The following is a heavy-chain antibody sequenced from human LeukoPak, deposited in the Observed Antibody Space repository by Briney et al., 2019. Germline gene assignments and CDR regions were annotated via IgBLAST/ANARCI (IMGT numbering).Heavy chain of an antibody. Sequence: PSETLSLTCTVSGGSISSTSDYWGWIRQPPGKGLEWIGSFYYSGSTYYNPSLKSRVTISVDTSKNQFSLKVNSVTAADTAVYYCAREYCSSTSCYTGGFDYWGQGTLVTVSS. D-gene: IGHD2-2*02. V-gene: IGHV4-39*07. CDR3: AREYCSSTSCYTGGFDY. J-gene: IGHJ4*02. CDR2: FYYSGST. CDR1: GGSISSTSDY.